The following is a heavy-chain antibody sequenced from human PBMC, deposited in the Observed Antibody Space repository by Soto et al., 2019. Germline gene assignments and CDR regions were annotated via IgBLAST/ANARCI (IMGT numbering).Heavy chain of an antibody. V-gene: IGHV1-69*13. CDR3: ARGAARPPGQIDY. J-gene: IGHJ4*02. CDR2: IIPIFGTA. D-gene: IGHD6-6*01. CDR1: GGTFSSYA. Sequence: SVKVSCKASGGTFSSYAISWVRQAPGQGLEWMGGIIPIFGTANYAQKFQGRVTITADESTSTAYMEQGSLRSEDTAVYYCARGAARPPGQIDYWGQGTLVTVSS.